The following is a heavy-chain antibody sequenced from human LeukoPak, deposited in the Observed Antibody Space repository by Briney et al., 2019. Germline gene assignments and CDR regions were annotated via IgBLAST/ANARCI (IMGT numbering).Heavy chain of an antibody. CDR1: GFTFSRYS. V-gene: IGHV3-64D*09. J-gene: IGHJ4*02. D-gene: IGHD1-26*01. CDR2: INENGGRT. CDR3: VKDVGGSYAFDY. Sequence: GGSLSLLRSPSGFTFSRYSMHWVRQAPGKGLEYVSDINENGGRTPYEDSVKGRFSISRENSKTPLHLQMSTLRAEDTVLYYCVKDVGGSYAFDYWGQGILVTVAS.